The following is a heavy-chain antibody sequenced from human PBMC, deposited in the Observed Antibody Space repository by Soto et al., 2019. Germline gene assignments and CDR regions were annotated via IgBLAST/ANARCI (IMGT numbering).Heavy chain of an antibody. CDR1: GYSFNNYW. V-gene: IGHV5-51*01. D-gene: IGHD2-2*02. CDR2: IYPGDSDT. CDR3: ATGGYCTSTSCYNFFDY. J-gene: IGHJ4*02. Sequence: GESLKISCQGSGYSFNNYWIGWVRQMPGKGLEWMGIIYPGDSDTRYSPSFQGQVTISAAKSISTAYLQWSSLKASDTATYYCATGGYCTSTSCYNFFDYWGQGTLVTVSS.